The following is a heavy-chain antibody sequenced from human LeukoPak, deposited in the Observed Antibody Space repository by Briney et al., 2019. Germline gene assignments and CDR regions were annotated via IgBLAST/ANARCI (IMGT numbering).Heavy chain of an antibody. Sequence: SVKVSCKASGGTFSNYAVSWVRQAPGQGLEWAGGIIPIFGAANYAQKFQGRVTITADESTSTVYMELNSLRSEDTAVYYCARAPEVIVPAAYYYSYYMDVWGKGTTVTVSS. J-gene: IGHJ6*03. D-gene: IGHD2-2*01. V-gene: IGHV1-69*13. CDR3: ARAPEVIVPAAYYYSYYMDV. CDR2: IIPIFGAA. CDR1: GGTFSNYA.